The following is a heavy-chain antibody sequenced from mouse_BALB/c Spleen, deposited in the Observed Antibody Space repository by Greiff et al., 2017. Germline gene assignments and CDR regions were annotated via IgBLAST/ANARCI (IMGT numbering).Heavy chain of an antibody. V-gene: IGHV3-2*02. CDR3: ARAYGYRDAMDY. D-gene: IGHD1-2*01. CDR2: ISYSGST. CDR1: GYSITSDYA. J-gene: IGHJ4*01. Sequence: EVQLVESGPGLVKPSQSLSLTCTVTGYSITSDYAWNWIRQFPGNKLEWMGYISYSGSTSYNPSLKSRISITRDTSKNQFFLQLNSVTTEDTAMYYCARAYGYRDAMDYWGQGTSVTVSS.